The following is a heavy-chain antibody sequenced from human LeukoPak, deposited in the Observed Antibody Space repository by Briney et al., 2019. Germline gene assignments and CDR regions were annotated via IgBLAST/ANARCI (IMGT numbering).Heavy chain of an antibody. J-gene: IGHJ4*02. CDR1: GGSISTYY. CDR2: IYYSGST. Sequence: PSETLSLTCTVSGGSISTYYWSWIRLPPGKELEWIGSIYYSGSTNYNPSLKSRVTISVDTSKNQFSLNLSSVTTADTAVYYCARGGGSFDCWGQGTLVTVSS. V-gene: IGHV4-59*01. D-gene: IGHD3-10*01. CDR3: ARGGGSFDC.